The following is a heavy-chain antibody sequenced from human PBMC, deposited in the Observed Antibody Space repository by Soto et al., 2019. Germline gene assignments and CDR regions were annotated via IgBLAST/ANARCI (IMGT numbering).Heavy chain of an antibody. CDR3: ARGWQLRYYYGMDV. CDR1: GGSISGYY. D-gene: IGHD6-13*01. Sequence: PSETLSLTCTVSGGSISGYYWSWIRQPPGKGLEWIGEINHSGSTNYNPSLKSRVTISVDTSKNQFSLKLSSVTAADTAVYYCARGWQLRYYYGMDVWGQGTTVTVSS. V-gene: IGHV4-34*01. CDR2: INHSGST. J-gene: IGHJ6*02.